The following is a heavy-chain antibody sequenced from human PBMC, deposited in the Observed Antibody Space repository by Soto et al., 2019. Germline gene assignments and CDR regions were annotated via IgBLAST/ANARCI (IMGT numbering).Heavy chain of an antibody. D-gene: IGHD3-22*01. J-gene: IGHJ4*02. Sequence: GGSLRLSCAASGFTFSSYAMSWVRQAPGKGLEWVSAISGSGGSTYYADSVKGRFTISRDNSKNTLYLQMNSLRAEDTAVYYCAKGISYYYDSSAYFDYWGQGTLVTVP. V-gene: IGHV3-23*01. CDR2: ISGSGGST. CDR1: GFTFSSYA. CDR3: AKGISYYYDSSAYFDY.